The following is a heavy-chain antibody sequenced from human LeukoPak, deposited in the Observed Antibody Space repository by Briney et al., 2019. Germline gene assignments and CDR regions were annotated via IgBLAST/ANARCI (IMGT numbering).Heavy chain of an antibody. CDR1: GDSISSYY. J-gene: IGHJ4*02. CDR2: IHPSGST. Sequence: SETLSLTCTVSGDSISSYYWSWVRQPAGKGLEWIGRIHPSGSTNYNPSLKSRVTLSEDTSKNQFSLKLSSVTAADTAVYYCARGPPPDFDYWGRGTLVTVSS. CDR3: ARGPPPDFDY. V-gene: IGHV4-4*07.